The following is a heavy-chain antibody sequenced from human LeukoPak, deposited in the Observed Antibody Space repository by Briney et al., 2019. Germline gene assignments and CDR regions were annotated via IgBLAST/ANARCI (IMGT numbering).Heavy chain of an antibody. CDR3: ARDNRKVVPAANIYYYYMDV. Sequence: ASVRVSCKASGYTFTGYYMHWVRQAPGQGLEWMGWINPNSGGTNYAQKFQGRVTMTRDTSISTAYMGLSRLRSDDTAVYYCARDNRKVVPAANIYYYYMDVWGKGTTVTVSS. J-gene: IGHJ6*03. CDR2: INPNSGGT. V-gene: IGHV1-2*02. D-gene: IGHD2-2*01. CDR1: GYTFTGYY.